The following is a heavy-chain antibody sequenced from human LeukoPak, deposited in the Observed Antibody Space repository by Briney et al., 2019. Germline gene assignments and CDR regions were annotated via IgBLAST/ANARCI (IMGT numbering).Heavy chain of an antibody. J-gene: IGHJ3*01. Sequence: PGGSLRLSCAASGFPFSSYGMHWVRQAPGKGLEWVAVIWYDGSDKYYADSVKGRFTISRDNSKSTLYLQMSSLRAEDTAVYYCARTNLFVDTAVNDAFDVWGQGTMVSVSS. V-gene: IGHV3-33*01. CDR2: IWYDGSDK. CDR1: GFPFSSYG. D-gene: IGHD5-18*01. CDR3: ARTNLFVDTAVNDAFDV.